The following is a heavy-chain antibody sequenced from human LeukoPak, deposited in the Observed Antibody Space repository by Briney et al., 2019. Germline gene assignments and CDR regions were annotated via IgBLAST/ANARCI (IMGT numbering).Heavy chain of an antibody. CDR1: GFTFSSYS. Sequence: PGGSLRLSCAASGFTFSSYSMNWVRQAPGKGLEWVSYISSSSSTIYYADSVKGRFTISRDNAKNSLYLQMNSLRAEDTAVYYCARGQFPYDFWNGYFDVWGQGTTVTVSS. CDR3: ARGQFPYDFWNGYFDV. D-gene: IGHD3-3*01. V-gene: IGHV3-48*01. CDR2: ISSSSSTI. J-gene: IGHJ6*02.